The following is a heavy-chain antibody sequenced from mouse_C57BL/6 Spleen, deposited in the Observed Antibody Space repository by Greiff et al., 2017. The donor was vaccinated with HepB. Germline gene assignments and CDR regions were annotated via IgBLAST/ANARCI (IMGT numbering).Heavy chain of an antibody. CDR2: ISNGGGST. V-gene: IGHV5-12*01. CDR3: ARQLRDYAMDY. J-gene: IGHJ4*01. CDR1: GFTFSDYY. D-gene: IGHD3-2*02. Sequence: EVQVVESGGGLVQPGGSLKLSCAASGFTFSDYYMYWVRQTPEKRLEWVAYISNGGGSTYYPDTVKGRFTISRDNAKNTLYLQMSRLKSEDTAMYYCARQLRDYAMDYWGQGTSVTVSS.